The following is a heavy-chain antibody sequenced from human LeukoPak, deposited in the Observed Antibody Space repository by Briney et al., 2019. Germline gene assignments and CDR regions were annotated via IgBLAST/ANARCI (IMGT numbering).Heavy chain of an antibody. V-gene: IGHV4-34*01. CDR3: ARGSRRYDILTRFDY. Sequence: SETLSLTCAVYGGSFSGYYWSWIRQPPGKGLEWIGEINHSGSTNYNPSLKSRVTISVDTSKNQFSLKPSSVTAADTAVYYCARGSRRYDILTRFDYWGQGTLVTASS. CDR2: INHSGST. CDR1: GGSFSGYY. D-gene: IGHD3-9*01. J-gene: IGHJ4*02.